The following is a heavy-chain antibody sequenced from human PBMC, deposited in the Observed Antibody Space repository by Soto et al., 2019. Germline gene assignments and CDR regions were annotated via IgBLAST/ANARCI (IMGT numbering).Heavy chain of an antibody. CDR2: IYYSGST. V-gene: IGHV4-59*01. J-gene: IGHJ6*02. D-gene: IGHD3-3*01. Sequence: ETLSLTCTVSGGSISSYYWSWIRQPPGKGLEWIGYIYYSGSTNYNPSLKSRVTISVDTSKNQFSLKLSSVTAADTAVYYCASTIFVGPYGMDVWGQGTTVTVSS. CDR3: ASTIFVGPYGMDV. CDR1: GGSISSYY.